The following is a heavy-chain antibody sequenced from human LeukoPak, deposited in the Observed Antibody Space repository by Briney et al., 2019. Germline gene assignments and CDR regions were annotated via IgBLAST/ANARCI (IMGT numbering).Heavy chain of an antibody. CDR2: IRGEGSQT. V-gene: IGHV3-7*01. Sequence: GGSLRLSCVGSGFTFSGYWMTWVRQAPGKGLEWVANIRGEGSQTHYVDSAKGRFTISRDNAKNSLYLQMNSLRADDTALYFCARERNYFGSDYYGVFDIWGQRAMGTVSP. D-gene: IGHD3-22*01. J-gene: IGHJ3*02. CDR1: GFTFSGYW. CDR3: ARERNYFGSDYYGVFDI.